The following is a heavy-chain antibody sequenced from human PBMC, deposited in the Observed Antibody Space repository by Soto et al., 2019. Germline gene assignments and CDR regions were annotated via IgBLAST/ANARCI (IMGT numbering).Heavy chain of an antibody. Sequence: AGGSLSLSCAASGFTFSSYAMHWVRQAPGKGLEWVAAISSDGINDYYGDSVKGRFTISRDNSENTLFLHITSLTADDTAVYYCASGSAGHYLSGTLLDWGQGNVVTVSS. D-gene: IGHD3-10*01. V-gene: IGHV3-30-3*01. CDR1: GFTFSSYA. CDR2: ISSDGIND. CDR3: ASGSAGHYLSGTLLD. J-gene: IGHJ4*02.